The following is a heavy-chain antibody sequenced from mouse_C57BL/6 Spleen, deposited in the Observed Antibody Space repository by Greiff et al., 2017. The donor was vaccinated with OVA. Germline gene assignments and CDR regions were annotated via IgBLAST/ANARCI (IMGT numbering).Heavy chain of an antibody. CDR2: ISDGGSYT. CDR3: AREYGNRFDY. J-gene: IGHJ2*01. Sequence: VQLKESGGGLVKPGGSLKLSCAASGFTFSSYAMSWVRQTPEKRLEWVATISDGGSYTYYPDNVKGRFTISRDNAKNNLYLQMSHLKSEDTAMYYCAREYGNRFDYWGQGTTLTVSS. D-gene: IGHD2-10*02. V-gene: IGHV5-4*01. CDR1: GFTFSSYA.